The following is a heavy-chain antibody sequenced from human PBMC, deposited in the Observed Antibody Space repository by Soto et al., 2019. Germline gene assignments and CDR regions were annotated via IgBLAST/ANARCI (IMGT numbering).Heavy chain of an antibody. CDR2: IIPVFGRV. Sequence: QVQLVQSGPEVKKTGTSVKVSCKASGGTFSSRAISWVRQAPGQGLEWMGGIIPVFGRVNYAEKFQDRVTSTADESTGTVSMELRRLRSEDTALYYCANSRGGTFLGYHGMDIWGQGTTVSVSS. V-gene: IGHV1-69*01. CDR1: GGTFSSRA. CDR3: ANSRGGTFLGYHGMDI. J-gene: IGHJ6*02. D-gene: IGHD3-16*01.